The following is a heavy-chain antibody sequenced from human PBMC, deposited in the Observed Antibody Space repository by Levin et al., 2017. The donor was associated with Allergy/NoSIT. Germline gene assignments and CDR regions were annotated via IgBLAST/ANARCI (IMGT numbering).Heavy chain of an antibody. D-gene: IGHD6-13*01. CDR2: ISSSSSYI. V-gene: IGHV3-21*01. CDR1: GFTFSSYS. J-gene: IGHJ4*02. Sequence: GGSLRLSCAASGFTFSSYSMNWVRQAPGKGLEWVSSISSSSSYIYYADSVKGRFTISRDNAKNSLYLQMNSLRAEDTAVYYCARARIAAAGTPGFDYWGQGTLVTVSS. CDR3: ARARIAAAGTPGFDY.